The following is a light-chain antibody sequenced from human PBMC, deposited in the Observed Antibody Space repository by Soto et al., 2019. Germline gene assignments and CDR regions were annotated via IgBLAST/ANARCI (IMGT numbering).Light chain of an antibody. CDR3: QQYGSSGT. CDR1: QTVSSN. J-gene: IGKJ1*01. Sequence: EIVMTQSPATLSVSPGARAPLSCRASQTVSSNLAWYQQKPGQAPRLLIYGAPTRATGIPGRFSGSGSETEFTLTISSLQSEDFAVYYCQQYGSSGTFGQGTKVDIK. V-gene: IGKV3-15*01. CDR2: GAP.